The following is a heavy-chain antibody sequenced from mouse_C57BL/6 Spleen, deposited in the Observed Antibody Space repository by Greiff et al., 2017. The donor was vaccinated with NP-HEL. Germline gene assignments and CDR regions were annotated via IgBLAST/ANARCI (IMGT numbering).Heavy chain of an antibody. V-gene: IGHV1-26*01. CDR2: INPNNGGT. D-gene: IGHD3-3*01. Sequence: VQLQQSGPELVKPGASVKISCKASGYTFTDYYMNWVKQSHGKSLEWIGDINPNNGGTSYNQKFKGKATLTVDKSSSTAYMELRSLTSEDSAVYYCARRGDLYFDYWGQGTTLTVSS. CDR3: ARRGDLYFDY. CDR1: GYTFTDYY. J-gene: IGHJ2*01.